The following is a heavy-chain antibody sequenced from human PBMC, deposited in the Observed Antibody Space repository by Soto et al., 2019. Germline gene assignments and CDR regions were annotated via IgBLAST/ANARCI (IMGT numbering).Heavy chain of an antibody. CDR1: GYTFTRYG. Sequence: ASVKVSCKASGYTFTRYGISLVRQAPGQGLEWMGWISAYNGNTNYAQKLQGRVTMTTDTSTSTAYMELRSLRSDDTAVYYCARGPIQGKWFDPWGQGTLVTVSS. J-gene: IGHJ5*02. D-gene: IGHD2-2*02. V-gene: IGHV1-18*01. CDR2: ISAYNGNT. CDR3: ARGPIQGKWFDP.